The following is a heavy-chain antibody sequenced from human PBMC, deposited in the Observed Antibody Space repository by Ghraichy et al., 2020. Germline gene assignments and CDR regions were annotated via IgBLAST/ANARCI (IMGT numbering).Heavy chain of an antibody. V-gene: IGHV3-23*01. CDR3: AKEGDYDYVWGSYRYVFDY. Sequence: GGSLRLSCAASGFTFSSYAMNWVRQAPGKGLEWVSAISGSGGSTYYADSVKGRFTISRDNSKNTLYLQMNSLRAEDTAVYYCAKEGDYDYVWGSYRYVFDYWGQGTLVTVSS. D-gene: IGHD3-16*02. CDR1: GFTFSSYA. J-gene: IGHJ4*02. CDR2: ISGSGGST.